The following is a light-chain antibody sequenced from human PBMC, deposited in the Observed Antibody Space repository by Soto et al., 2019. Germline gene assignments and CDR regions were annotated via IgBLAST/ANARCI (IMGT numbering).Light chain of an antibody. J-gene: IGKJ1*01. Sequence: EVVLTQSPGTLSLSPGERATLSCRASQSVGTFLTWYQQKPGQAPRLLIYDAFTRATGIPARFSGTGSGTDFTLTITRLEPEDFAVYFCQQYDSSPRTFGQGTKVDIK. CDR1: QSVGTF. CDR2: DAF. V-gene: IGKV3-20*01. CDR3: QQYDSSPRT.